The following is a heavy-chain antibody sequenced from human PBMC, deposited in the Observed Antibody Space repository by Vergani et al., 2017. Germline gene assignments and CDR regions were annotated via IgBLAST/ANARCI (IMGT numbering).Heavy chain of an antibody. CDR3: ARSRIYYGAGSPDY. D-gene: IGHD3-10*01. CDR2: VSFRGDT. Sequence: QVKLQESGPGLVKPSETLSLTCTVSGASVNPYYWSWIRQPPGKGLDWMGYVSFRGDTLYDPSVKGRMTISLNTSSNQVSLYLTSVTAADTAVYYCARSRIYYGAGSPDYWGQGTLVTVSS. J-gene: IGHJ4*02. CDR1: GASVNPYY. V-gene: IGHV4-59*02.